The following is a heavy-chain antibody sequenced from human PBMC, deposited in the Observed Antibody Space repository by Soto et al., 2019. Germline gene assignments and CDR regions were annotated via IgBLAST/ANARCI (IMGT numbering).Heavy chain of an antibody. CDR2: IKSKTDGGTT. D-gene: IGHD3-16*02. CDR3: TTDRRDDYDYIWGSYRYTGPWARSDY. V-gene: IGHV3-15*01. J-gene: IGHJ4*02. Sequence: GGSLRLSCGASGFPFGDAWVSWVRQAPGKGLEWVGRIKSKTDGGTTDYAAPVKGRFTISRDDSKNTLYLQMNSLKTEDTAVYYCTTDRRDDYDYIWGSYRYTGPWARSDYWGQGTLVTVSS. CDR1: GFPFGDAW.